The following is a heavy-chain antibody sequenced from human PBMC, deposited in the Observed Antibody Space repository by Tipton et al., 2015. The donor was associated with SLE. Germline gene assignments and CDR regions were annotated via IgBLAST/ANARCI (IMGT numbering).Heavy chain of an antibody. V-gene: IGHV4-61*02. D-gene: IGHD1-26*01. J-gene: IGHJ4*02. CDR3: ARDSIYSGSDY. Sequence: LRLSCTVSGGSISSGSYYWSWIRQPAGKGLEWIGRIYTSGSTNYNPSLKSRVTISVDTSKNQFSLKLSSVTAADTAVYYCARDSIYSGSDYWGQGTLVTVSS. CDR2: IYTSGST. CDR1: GGSISSGSYY.